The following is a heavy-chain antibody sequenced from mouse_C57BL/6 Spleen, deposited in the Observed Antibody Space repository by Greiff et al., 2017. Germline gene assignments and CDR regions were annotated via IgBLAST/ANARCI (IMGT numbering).Heavy chain of an antibody. D-gene: IGHD1-1*01. CDR1: GYTFTSYW. J-gene: IGHJ4*01. CDR3: ARERGLLLRSHYYAMDY. V-gene: IGHV1-55*01. Sequence: QVQLQQSGAELVKPGASVKMSCKASGYTFTSYWITWVKQRPGQGLEWIGDIYPGSGSTNYNEKFKSKATLTVDTSSSTAYMQLSSLTSEDSAVYYCARERGLLLRSHYYAMDYWGQGTSVTVSS. CDR2: IYPGSGST.